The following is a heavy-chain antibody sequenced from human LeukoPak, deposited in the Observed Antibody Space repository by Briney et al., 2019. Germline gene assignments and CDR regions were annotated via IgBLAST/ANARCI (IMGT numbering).Heavy chain of an antibody. Sequence: GASVTDSCQASGYTLTDHYIHWLRQAGGQGLEWMGWINPNSGGTNYAQKFQGRVTMTRDTSISTAYMELSRLRSDDTALYYCARGAHYHDSSEGYDYWGQGTLVTVSS. D-gene: IGHD3-22*01. CDR3: ARGAHYHDSSEGYDY. CDR1: GYTLTDHY. V-gene: IGHV1-2*02. J-gene: IGHJ4*02. CDR2: INPNSGGT.